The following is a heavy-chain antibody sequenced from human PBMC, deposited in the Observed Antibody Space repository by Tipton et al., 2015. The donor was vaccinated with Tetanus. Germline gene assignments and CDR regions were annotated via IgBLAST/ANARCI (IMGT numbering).Heavy chain of an antibody. CDR1: GGSLNTFY. V-gene: IGHV4-4*07. J-gene: IGHJ6*02. CDR3: ARDFRERRGTYYSYYYTRDV. D-gene: IGHD3-16*01. CDR2: VYSSGST. Sequence: TLSLTCTVSGGSLNTFYWNWIRQPAGKGLEWVGRVYSSGSTNYNPSLKSRVTMSIDASTNQFSLELTSVTAADTAVYYCARDFRERRGTYYSYYYTRDVWGQGTTVTVSS.